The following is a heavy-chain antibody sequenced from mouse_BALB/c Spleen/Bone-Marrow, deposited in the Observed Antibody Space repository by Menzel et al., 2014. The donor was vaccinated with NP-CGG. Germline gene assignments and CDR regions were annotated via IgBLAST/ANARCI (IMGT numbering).Heavy chain of an antibody. Sequence: QVQLKESGAELARPGASVKMSCKASGYTFTSYTMHWVKQRPGQGLEWIGYINPSSGYTNYNQKFKDKATLTADKSSSTAYMQLSSLTPEDSVVYYCARSYYDYDRAWFAYWGQGTLVTVSA. V-gene: IGHV1-4*01. J-gene: IGHJ3*01. CDR2: INPSSGYT. CDR1: GYTFTSYT. CDR3: ARSYYDYDRAWFAY. D-gene: IGHD2-4*01.